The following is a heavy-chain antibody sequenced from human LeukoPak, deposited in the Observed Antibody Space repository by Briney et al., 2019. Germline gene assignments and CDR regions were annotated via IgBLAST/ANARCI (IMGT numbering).Heavy chain of an antibody. CDR1: GGSFSGYY. D-gene: IGHD1-14*01. CDR2: INHSGST. J-gene: IGHJ4*02. Sequence: SETLSLTCAVYGGSFSGYYWSWIRQPPGKGLEWIGEINHSGSTNYNPSLKSRVTISVDTSKNQFSLKLSSVTAADTAVYYCASAPRTGGDYWGQGTLVTVSS. V-gene: IGHV4-34*01. CDR3: ASAPRTGGDY.